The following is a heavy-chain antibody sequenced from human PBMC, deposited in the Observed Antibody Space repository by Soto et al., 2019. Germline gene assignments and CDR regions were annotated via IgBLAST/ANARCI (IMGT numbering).Heavy chain of an antibody. J-gene: IGHJ6*03. Sequence: QVQLQESGPGLVKPSQTLSLTCTVSGGSISSGGYYWSWISQHPGKGLEWIGYIYYSGSTYYNPSLKSRVTISVDTSKNQFSLKLSSVTAADTAVYYCARGSNCSGGSCYGGYYYYYMDVWGKGTTVTVSS. V-gene: IGHV4-31*03. CDR2: IYYSGST. CDR1: GGSISSGGYY. D-gene: IGHD2-15*01. CDR3: ARGSNCSGGSCYGGYYYYYMDV.